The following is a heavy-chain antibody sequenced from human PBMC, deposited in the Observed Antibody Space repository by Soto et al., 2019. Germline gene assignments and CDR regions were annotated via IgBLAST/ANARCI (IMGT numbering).Heavy chain of an antibody. CDR1: GFTFGDYA. J-gene: IGHJ3*02. D-gene: IGHD3-9*01. CDR3: TRGVLRYFDWFHAFDI. Sequence: EVQLVESGGGLVQPGRSLRLSCTASGFTFGDYAMSWFRQAPGKGLEWVGFIRSKAYGGTTEYAASVKGRFTISRDDSKSIAYLQMNSLKTEDTAVYYCTRGVLRYFDWFHAFDIWGQVTMVTGSS. CDR2: IRSKAYGGTT. V-gene: IGHV3-49*03.